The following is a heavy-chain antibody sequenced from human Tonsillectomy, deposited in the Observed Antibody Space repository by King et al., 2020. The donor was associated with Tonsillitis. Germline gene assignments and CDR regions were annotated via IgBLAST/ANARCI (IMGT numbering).Heavy chain of an antibody. V-gene: IGHV1-46*01. J-gene: IGHJ3*02. Sequence: QLVQSGAEVTKPGASLKVSCKASGYTFATYHIHWVRQAPGQGLEWMGALNPTGGDTTYAGKFQGRVTMTSDTSTATVSMDLRGLRPEDTAIYYCARVRREGYGSAFDIWGQGTMVTVSS. CDR2: LNPTGGDT. D-gene: IGHD5-24*01. CDR1: GYTFATYH. CDR3: ARVRREGYGSAFDI.